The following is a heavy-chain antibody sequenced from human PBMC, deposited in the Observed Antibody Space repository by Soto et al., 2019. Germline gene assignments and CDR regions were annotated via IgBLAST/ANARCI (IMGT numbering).Heavy chain of an antibody. V-gene: IGHV2-5*02. CDR2: IYWVNDK. Sequence: QITLTESGPTLVKPTQTLTLTCTFSGFSLSTRGVGVGWIRQPPGKALECLALIYWVNDKRYSPSLKSRLCVAKDTSNNQVVLTMAIMDLVDTGTYAGSHRLCGNSRYWDVGIVDYWGQGVLVTVSS. D-gene: IGHD2-15*01. CDR3: SHRLCGNSRYWDVGIVDY. CDR1: GFSLSTRGVG. J-gene: IGHJ4*02.